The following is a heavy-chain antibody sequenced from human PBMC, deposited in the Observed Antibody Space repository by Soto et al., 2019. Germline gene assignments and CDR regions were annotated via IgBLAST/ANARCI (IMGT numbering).Heavy chain of an antibody. V-gene: IGHV3-33*01. CDR1: GFTFSSYG. J-gene: IGHJ4*02. Sequence: LRLSCAASGFTFSSYGMHWVRQAPGKGLEWVAVIWYDGSNKYYADSVKGRFTISRDNSKNTLYLQMNSLRAEDTAVYYCARGGILTGYYPNAYWGQGTLVTVSS. D-gene: IGHD3-9*01. CDR2: IWYDGSNK. CDR3: ARGGILTGYYPNAY.